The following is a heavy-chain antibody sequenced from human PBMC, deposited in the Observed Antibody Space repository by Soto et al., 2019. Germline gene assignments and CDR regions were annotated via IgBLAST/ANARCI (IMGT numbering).Heavy chain of an antibody. D-gene: IGHD3-22*01. CDR1: GFTFSSYG. J-gene: IGHJ3*02. CDR3: AKDDSSGYYHDAFDI. CDR2: ISYDGSNK. V-gene: IGHV3-30*18. Sequence: HPGGSLRLSCAASGFTFSSYGMHWVRQAPGKGLEWVAVISYDGSNKYYADSVKGRFTISRDNSKNTLYLQMNSLRAEDTAVYYCAKDDSSGYYHDAFDIWGQGTMVTV.